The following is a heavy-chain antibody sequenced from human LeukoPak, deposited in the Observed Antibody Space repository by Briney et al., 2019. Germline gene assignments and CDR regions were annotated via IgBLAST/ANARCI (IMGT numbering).Heavy chain of an antibody. Sequence: SGTLSLTCAVSGGSITSSNWWSWVRQPPGKGLEWIGEIYHSGSTYYNPSLKSRVTISVDRSKNQFSLKLSSVTAADTAVYYCARGLLVGATIDYWGQGTLVTVSS. CDR1: GGSITSSNW. J-gene: IGHJ4*02. CDR3: ARGLLVGATIDY. D-gene: IGHD1-26*01. CDR2: IYHSGST. V-gene: IGHV4-4*02.